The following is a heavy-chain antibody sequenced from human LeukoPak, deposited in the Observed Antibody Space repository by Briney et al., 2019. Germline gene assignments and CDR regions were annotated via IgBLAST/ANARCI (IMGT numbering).Heavy chain of an antibody. V-gene: IGHV3-53*05. D-gene: IGHD5-24*01. CDR3: AKSTLEMATITTDGDAFDI. CDR2: IYSGGST. J-gene: IGHJ3*02. Sequence: GGSLRLSCAASEFSVGSNYMTWVRQAPGKGLEWVSLIYSGGSTYYADSVKGRFTISRDNSKNTLYLQMNSLRAEDMALYYCAKSTLEMATITTDGDAFDIWGQGTMVTVSS. CDR1: EFSVGSNY.